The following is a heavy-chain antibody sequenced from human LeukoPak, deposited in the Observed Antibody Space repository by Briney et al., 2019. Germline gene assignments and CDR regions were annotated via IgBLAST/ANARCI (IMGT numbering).Heavy chain of an antibody. CDR1: GFTFSSYW. CDR3: ARVPNYYDSSGYYYFDY. V-gene: IGHV3-74*01. Sequence: GGSLRLSCAGSGFTFSSYWMHWVRQAPGKGLVWVSRINSDGSSTNYADSVKGRFTISRDNAKNTLYLQMNSLRAEDTAVYYCARVPNYYDSSGYYYFDYWGQGTLVTVSS. D-gene: IGHD3-22*01. CDR2: INSDGSST. J-gene: IGHJ4*02.